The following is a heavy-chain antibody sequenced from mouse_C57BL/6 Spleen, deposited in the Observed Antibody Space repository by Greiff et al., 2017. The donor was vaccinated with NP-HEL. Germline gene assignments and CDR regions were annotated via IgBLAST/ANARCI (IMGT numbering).Heavy chain of an antibody. J-gene: IGHJ1*03. V-gene: IGHV2-2*01. Sequence: QVQLQQSGPGLVQPSQSLSITCTVSGFSLTSYGVHWVRQSPGKGLEWLGVIWSGGSTDYNAAFISRLRISKDNSTSQVFFKMNSLQADDTAIYYCALYYGSSLSYWYFDVWGTGTTVTVSS. D-gene: IGHD1-1*01. CDR3: ALYYGSSLSYWYFDV. CDR2: IWSGGST. CDR1: GFSLTSYG.